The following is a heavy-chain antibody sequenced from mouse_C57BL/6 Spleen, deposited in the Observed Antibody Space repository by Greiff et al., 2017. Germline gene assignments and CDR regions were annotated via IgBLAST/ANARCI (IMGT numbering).Heavy chain of an antibody. CDR1: GYTFTSYW. Sequence: QVQLQQPGAELVMPGASVKLSCKASGYTFTSYWMHWVKQRPGQGLEWIGEIDPSDSYTNYNQKFKGKSTLTVDKSSSTAYMQLSSLTSEDSAVYDCARWTTGTGLAYWGQGTLVTVSA. CDR3: ARWTTGTGLAY. D-gene: IGHD4-1*02. V-gene: IGHV1-69*01. J-gene: IGHJ3*01. CDR2: IDPSDSYT.